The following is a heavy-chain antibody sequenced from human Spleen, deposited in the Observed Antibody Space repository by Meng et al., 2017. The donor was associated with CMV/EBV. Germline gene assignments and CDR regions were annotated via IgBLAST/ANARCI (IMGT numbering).Heavy chain of an antibody. V-gene: IGHV3-23*01. Sequence: GGSLRLSCVASGFTFSSFAMSWVRQAPGKGLEWVSATSGSGGSTYYADSVKGRFTIPRDNAKNSVFLQMNSLRAEDTAVYYCVKLFDYWGQGTLVTVSS. CDR3: VKLFDY. CDR2: TSGSGGST. J-gene: IGHJ4*02. CDR1: GFTFSSFA.